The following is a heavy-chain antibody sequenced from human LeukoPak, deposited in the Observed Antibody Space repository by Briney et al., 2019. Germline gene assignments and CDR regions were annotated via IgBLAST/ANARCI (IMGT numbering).Heavy chain of an antibody. D-gene: IGHD3-9*01. Sequence: GGSLRLSCSASGIDFSHYSMNWVRRAPGKGLEWISYISSSGSTIYYADSVKGRFTIPRDNAKNSLYLQMNSLRAEDTAVYYCVSEESSGFIFYFDYWGEGTLVAVSS. CDR1: GIDFSHYS. CDR2: ISSSGSTI. V-gene: IGHV3-48*04. CDR3: VSEESSGFIFYFDY. J-gene: IGHJ4*02.